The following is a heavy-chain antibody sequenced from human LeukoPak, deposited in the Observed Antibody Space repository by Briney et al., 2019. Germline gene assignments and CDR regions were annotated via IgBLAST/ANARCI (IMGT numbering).Heavy chain of an antibody. CDR1: GYSFTNNW. V-gene: IGHV5-51*01. Sequence: GESLKISCQGSGYSFTNNWIGWVRQMPGKGLEWMGITYPGDSNTRYSPSFQGQVTISADKSISSAYLQWSSLKASDTAMYYCVRSPACSSGTCYPNWFDPWGQGTLVTVSS. CDR3: VRSPACSSGTCYPNWFDP. CDR2: TYPGDSNT. D-gene: IGHD2-15*01. J-gene: IGHJ5*02.